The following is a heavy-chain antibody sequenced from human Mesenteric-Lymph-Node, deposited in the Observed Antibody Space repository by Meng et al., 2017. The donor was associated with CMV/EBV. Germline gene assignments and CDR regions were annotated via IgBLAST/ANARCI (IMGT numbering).Heavy chain of an antibody. D-gene: IGHD7-27*01. CDR2: INPNSDAT. CDR1: GYIFTDYY. J-gene: IGHJ6*02. Sequence: ASVKVSCKPSGYIFTDYYLHWVRQAPGQGLEWMGWINPNSDATKYAQKFQGRVTMTRDTSISTAYMDLISLRSDDTAIYYCARANPHLLGIWGGMDVWGQGTTVTVSS. V-gene: IGHV1-2*02. CDR3: ARANPHLLGIWGGMDV.